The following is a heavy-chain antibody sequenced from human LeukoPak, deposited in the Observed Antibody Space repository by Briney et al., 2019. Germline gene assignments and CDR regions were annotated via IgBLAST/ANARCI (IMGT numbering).Heavy chain of an antibody. CDR2: INHSGST. CDR1: GGSFSGCY. V-gene: IGHV4-34*01. D-gene: IGHD3-9*01. CDR3: ARDLTGYSAFDI. Sequence: PSETLSLTCAVYGGSFSGCYWSWIRQPPGKGLEWIGEINHSGSTNYNPSLKSRVTISVDTSKNQFSLKLSSVTAADTAVYYCARDLTGYSAFDIWGQGTLVTVSS. J-gene: IGHJ3*02.